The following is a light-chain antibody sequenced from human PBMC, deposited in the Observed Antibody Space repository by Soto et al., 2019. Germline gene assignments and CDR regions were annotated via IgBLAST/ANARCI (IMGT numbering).Light chain of an antibody. CDR2: AAS. CDR1: QSVSSY. CDR3: QQSFVPPRT. Sequence: DIQMTQSPSSLSASVGDRVTITCRASQSVSSYLNWYQQKPGKAPKVLIYAASALQSGVPARFSGSGYGTDFTLTIGSLQPEDFATYYCQQSFVPPRTFGQGTKVEIK. V-gene: IGKV1-39*01. J-gene: IGKJ1*01.